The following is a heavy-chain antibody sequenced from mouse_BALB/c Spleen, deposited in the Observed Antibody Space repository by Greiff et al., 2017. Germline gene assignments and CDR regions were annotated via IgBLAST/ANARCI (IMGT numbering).Heavy chain of an antibody. CDR2: INPGSGGT. CDR1: GYAFTNYL. V-gene: IGHV1-54*01. CDR3: ARDGNYPWFAY. Sequence: VQLQQSGAELVRPGTSVKVSCKASGYAFTNYLIEWVKQRPGQGLEWIGVINPGSGGTNYNEKFKGKATLTADKSSSTAYMQISSLTSDDSAVYFCARDGNYPWFAYWGQGTLVTVSA. J-gene: IGHJ3*01. D-gene: IGHD2-1*01.